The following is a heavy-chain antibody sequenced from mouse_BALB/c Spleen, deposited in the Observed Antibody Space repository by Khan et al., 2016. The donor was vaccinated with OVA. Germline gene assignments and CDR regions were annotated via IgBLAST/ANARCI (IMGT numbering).Heavy chain of an antibody. CDR1: GFSLTTYG. J-gene: IGHJ4*01. V-gene: IGHV2-6-1*01. Sequence: QVQLKQSGPGLAAPSQSLSITCTISGFSLTTYGVHWVRQPPGKGLEWLVVIWSDGTTNYNSALKSSLTITKDNSQRQVFLKMNSLHTDVTAIYFCARQPYDHYNIMDTGVKGPQSPSPQ. CDR3: ARQPYDHYNIMDT. CDR2: IWSDGTT. D-gene: IGHD1-1*01.